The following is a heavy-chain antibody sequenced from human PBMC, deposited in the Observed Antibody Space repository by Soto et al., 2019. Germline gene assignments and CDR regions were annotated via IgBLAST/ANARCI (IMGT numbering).Heavy chain of an antibody. CDR2: ISYDGSTK. J-gene: IGHJ4*02. D-gene: IGHD3-10*01. CDR1: GFTFSTYG. Sequence: QVQLVESGGGVVQPGRSLRLSCAASGFTFSTYGLHWVRQAPGKGLEWVAVISYDGSTKYYADSLKGRFTISRDNCKSTRYLQMNRMRLEDPAVYASAVVEFSRSARGVGYFDYWGQGTLVTVSS. V-gene: IGHV3-30-3*01. CDR3: AVVEFSRSARGVGYFDY.